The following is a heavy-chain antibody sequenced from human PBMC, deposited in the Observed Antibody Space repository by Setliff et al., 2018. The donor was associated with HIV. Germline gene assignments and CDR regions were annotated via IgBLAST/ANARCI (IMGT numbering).Heavy chain of an antibody. CDR2: IYYNGST. D-gene: IGHD3-10*01. V-gene: IGHV4-39*01. Sequence: SETLSLTCTVSGDSISSSSYYWGWIRQPPGKGLEWIGNIYYNGSTYSTPSLKSRVTISVDTSNNQFSLKLSSVTAADTAMYYCARRGGLVRGVITYYYMDVWGIGTTVTVSS. CDR1: GDSISSSSYY. CDR3: ARRGGLVRGVITYYYMDV. J-gene: IGHJ6*03.